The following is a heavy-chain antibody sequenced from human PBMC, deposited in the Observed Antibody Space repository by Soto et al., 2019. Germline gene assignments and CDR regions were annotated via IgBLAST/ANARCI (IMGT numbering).Heavy chain of an antibody. V-gene: IGHV3-30-3*01. CDR3: ARDRQRFLEWSAPNYYFDY. J-gene: IGHJ4*02. D-gene: IGHD3-3*01. CDR2: ISYDGSNK. CDR1: GFTFSSYA. Sequence: GGSLRLSCAASGFTFSSYAMHWVRQAPGKGLEWVAVISYDGSNKYYADSVKGRFTISRDNSKNTLYLQMNSLRAEDTAVYYCARDRQRFLEWSAPNYYFDYWGQGTLVTVSS.